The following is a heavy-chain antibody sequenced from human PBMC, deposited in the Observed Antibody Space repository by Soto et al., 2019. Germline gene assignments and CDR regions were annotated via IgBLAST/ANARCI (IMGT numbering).Heavy chain of an antibody. Sequence: SETLSLTCAVTSGSISSTHWWSWVRQSPGKGLEWIGEISLSGSSNCNPSLKSRVTMSIDQSKNQFSLSLTSVTAADTAVYYCVTQTYSYSSHHWGQGTLVTVSS. D-gene: IGHD6-13*01. V-gene: IGHV4-4*02. CDR2: ISLSGSS. J-gene: IGHJ5*02. CDR1: SGSISSTHW. CDR3: VTQTYSYSSHH.